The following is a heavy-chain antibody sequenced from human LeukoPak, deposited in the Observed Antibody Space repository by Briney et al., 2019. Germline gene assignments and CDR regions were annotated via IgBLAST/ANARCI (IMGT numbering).Heavy chain of an antibody. Sequence: GSLRLSCAAPGFNFSSHAKHWGRQAPSKGPEWVAVLSYDGSNKYYADSVKGRFTISRDNSKNTLYLQMNSLRAEDTAVYYCARQEQQLVYYYYGMDVWGKGTTVTVSS. D-gene: IGHD6-13*01. CDR1: GFNFSSHA. J-gene: IGHJ6*04. V-gene: IGHV3-30*04. CDR3: ARQEQQLVYYYYGMDV. CDR2: LSYDGSNK.